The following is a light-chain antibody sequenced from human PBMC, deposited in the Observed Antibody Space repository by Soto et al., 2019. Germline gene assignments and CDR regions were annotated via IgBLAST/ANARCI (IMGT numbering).Light chain of an antibody. J-gene: IGLJ1*01. Sequence: QSALTQPASVSGSPGQSITIPCTGTSSDVGSYNLVSWFQQHPGKVPKLIIYEGTKRPSGVSDRFSGSKSGNTASLTVSGLQAEDEADYYCSSYTGGNPSYVFGTGTKVTVL. CDR2: EGT. CDR1: SSDVGSYNL. V-gene: IGLV2-14*02. CDR3: SSYTGGNPSYV.